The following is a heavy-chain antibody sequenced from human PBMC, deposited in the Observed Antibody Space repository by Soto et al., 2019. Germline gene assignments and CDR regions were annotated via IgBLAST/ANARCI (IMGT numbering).Heavy chain of an antibody. Sequence: GASVKVSCKASGYTFTSYYMHWVRQAPGQGLEWMGIINPSGGSTSYAQKFQGRVTMTRDTSTSTVYMELSSLRSEDTAVYYCARERTVDTALVVPVHSSRKDNWFDPWGQGTLVTVSS. CDR3: ARERTVDTALVVPVHSSRKDNWFDP. J-gene: IGHJ5*02. V-gene: IGHV1-46*01. CDR1: GYTFTSYY. D-gene: IGHD5-18*01. CDR2: INPSGGST.